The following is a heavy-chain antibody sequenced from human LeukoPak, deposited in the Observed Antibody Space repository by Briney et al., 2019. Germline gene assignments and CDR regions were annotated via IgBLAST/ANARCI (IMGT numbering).Heavy chain of an antibody. J-gene: IGHJ6*02. V-gene: IGHV4-34*01. CDR2: INHSGST. CDR3: AREFTIFGVVTELAHGMDV. D-gene: IGHD3-3*01. Sequence: SETLSLTCAVYGGSFSGYYWSWIRQPPGKGLEWIGEINHSGSTNYNPSLKSRVTISVDTSKNQFSLKLSSVTAADTAVYYCAREFTIFGVVTELAHGMDVWGQGTTVTFSS. CDR1: GGSFSGYY.